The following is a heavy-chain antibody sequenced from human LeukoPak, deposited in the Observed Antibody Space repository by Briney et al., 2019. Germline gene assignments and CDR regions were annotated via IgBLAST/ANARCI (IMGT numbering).Heavy chain of an antibody. D-gene: IGHD3-10*01. CDR2: IDLSDSYT. V-gene: IGHV5-10-1*01. Sequence: GASLKISCKGSGYSFTSFWISWVRQMPGKGLEWMGRIDLSDSYTYYDPSFHGHVTISADKSITTAYLQRSSLKASDTAMYYCARRYGSGTSIDYWGQGTLVTVSS. CDR1: GYSFTSFW. J-gene: IGHJ4*02. CDR3: ARRYGSGTSIDY.